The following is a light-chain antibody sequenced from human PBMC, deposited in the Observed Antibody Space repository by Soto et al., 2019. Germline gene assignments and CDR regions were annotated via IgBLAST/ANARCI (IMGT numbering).Light chain of an antibody. CDR3: QQTFHSPRT. V-gene: IGKV3-15*01. CDR2: GAS. J-gene: IGKJ2*01. CDR1: QDVSSN. Sequence: EMVVTQSPATLSVSPGERATLSCRASQDVSSNLAWYQQKPGQAPSLLIYGASTRATGTPARFSGSGSGTEFTLTISSLQSEDYAVYFCQQTFHSPRTFGQGTRLEIK.